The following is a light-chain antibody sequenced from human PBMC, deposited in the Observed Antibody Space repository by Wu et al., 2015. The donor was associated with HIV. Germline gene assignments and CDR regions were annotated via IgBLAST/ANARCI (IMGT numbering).Light chain of an antibody. CDR2: GAS. J-gene: IGKJ1*01. CDR3: QQSYKSVRT. CDR1: ENINNF. V-gene: IGKV1-39*01. Sequence: DIVLTQSPPSVSASVGDTVAITCRASENINNFLHWYHQRPGKAPRLLIYGASNLQSGVSSRLSGSGSGTHFTLAINNLQPEDFGVYFCQQSYKSVRTFGQGTNVDLK.